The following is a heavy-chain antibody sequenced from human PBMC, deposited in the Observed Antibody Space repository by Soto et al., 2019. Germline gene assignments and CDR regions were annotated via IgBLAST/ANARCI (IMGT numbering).Heavy chain of an antibody. CDR1: GGSISGYY. CDR3: ARKNYYDSSGFVF. V-gene: IGHV4-59*01. CDR2: IYYSGGTSGST. D-gene: IGHD3-22*01. Sequence: SETLSLTCIVSGGSISGYYWSWIRQPPGKGLEWIGHIYYSGGTSGSTNYNPSLKSRVTISVDTSKNQFYLKLSFVTAADTALFFCARKNYYDSSGFVFWGRGTLVTVSS. J-gene: IGHJ4*02.